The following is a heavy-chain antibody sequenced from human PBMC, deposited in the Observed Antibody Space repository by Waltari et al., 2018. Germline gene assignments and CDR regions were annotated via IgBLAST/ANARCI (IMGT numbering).Heavy chain of an antibody. D-gene: IGHD6-13*01. CDR3: ASEAAAGTVDY. Sequence: QLPLQASGPGLVKPSETLSLTCTVSGGSISRSRYYWGWIRQPPGKGLEWIGSIYYSGSTYYNPSLKSRVTISVDTSKNQFSLKLSSVTAADTAVYYCASEAAAGTVDYWGQGTLVTVSS. V-gene: IGHV4-39*07. CDR2: IYYSGST. CDR1: GGSISRSRYY. J-gene: IGHJ4*02.